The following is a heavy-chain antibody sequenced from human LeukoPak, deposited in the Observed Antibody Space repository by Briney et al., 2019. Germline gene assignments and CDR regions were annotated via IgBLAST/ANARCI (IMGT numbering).Heavy chain of an antibody. D-gene: IGHD2-15*01. Sequence: SETLSLTCTVSGGSISSYYWSWIRQPPGKGLEWIGYIYYSGSTNYNPSLKSRVTISVDTSKNQFSLKLSSVTAADTAVYYCARKDGRGLGYWGQGTLVTVSS. CDR2: IYYSGST. CDR1: GGSISSYY. V-gene: IGHV4-59*01. CDR3: ARKDGRGLGY. J-gene: IGHJ4*02.